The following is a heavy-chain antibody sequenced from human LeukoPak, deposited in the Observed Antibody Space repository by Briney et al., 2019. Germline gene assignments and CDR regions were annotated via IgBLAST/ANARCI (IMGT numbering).Heavy chain of an antibody. CDR3: AKDFRIGYSAHFAY. J-gene: IGHJ4*02. Sequence: GGSQRLFCVGSGFTFRSDGMSWVRQAPEKGLEFVSGIYENGGTTYYADSVKGRFSISRDNSKNTLYLQMDSLRGEDTAVYYCAKDFRIGYSAHFAYWGQGALVTVSS. V-gene: IGHV3-23*01. CDR1: GFTFRSDG. CDR2: IYENGGTT. D-gene: IGHD2-21*01.